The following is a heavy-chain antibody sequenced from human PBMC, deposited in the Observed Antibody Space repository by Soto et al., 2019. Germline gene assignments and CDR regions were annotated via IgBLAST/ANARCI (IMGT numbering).Heavy chain of an antibody. Sequence: PGGSLRLSCAASGFTFSSYGMHWVRQAPGKGLEWVAVISYDGSNKYYADSVKGRFTISRDNSKNTLYLQMNSLRAEDTAVYYCAKDSGGITMFDPWGQGTLVTVSS. CDR1: GFTFSSYG. V-gene: IGHV3-30*18. CDR2: ISYDGSNK. CDR3: AKDSGGITMFDP. J-gene: IGHJ5*02. D-gene: IGHD3-3*01.